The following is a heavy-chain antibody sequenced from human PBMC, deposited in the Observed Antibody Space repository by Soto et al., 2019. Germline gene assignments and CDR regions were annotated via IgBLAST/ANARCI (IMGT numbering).Heavy chain of an antibody. V-gene: IGHV3-23*01. CDR3: AKHLPSGKNPRRWADAFHI. CDR1: GFTFSNYA. D-gene: IGHD3-16*01. Sequence: EVRLLESGGGLVQPGGSLRLSCVASGFTFSNYAMSWVRQAPGKGLEWVSVVTGRSSSTYYADSVEGRFTISRDNSRNTLFLQMDSLVADDTAVYYCAKHLPSGKNPRRWADAFHIWGQGTILTVSS. CDR2: VTGRSSST. J-gene: IGHJ3*02.